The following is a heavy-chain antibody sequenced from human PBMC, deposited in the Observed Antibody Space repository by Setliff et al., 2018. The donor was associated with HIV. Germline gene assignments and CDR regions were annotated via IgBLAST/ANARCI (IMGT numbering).Heavy chain of an antibody. V-gene: IGHV3-30*02. D-gene: IGHD3-3*01. J-gene: IGHJ4*02. CDR3: ARHPYGVFDY. CDR2: IRYDGSNQ. CDR1: GFTFSTYG. Sequence: GGSLRLSCAASGFTFSTYGMQWVRQAPGKGLEWVAFIRYDGSNQYYADSVKGRFTISRDNAQDSLYLQLNSLRAEDTGVYHCARHPYGVFDYWGQGTLVTVSS.